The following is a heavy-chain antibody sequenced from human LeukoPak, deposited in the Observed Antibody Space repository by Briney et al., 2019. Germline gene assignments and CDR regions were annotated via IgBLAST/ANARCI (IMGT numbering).Heavy chain of an antibody. Sequence: PSETLSLTCTVSGGSISSSSYYWGWIRQPPGKGLEWIGSIYYSGSTYYNPSLKSRVTISVDTSKNQFSLKLSSVTAADTAVYYCARDGSTVTGASFDYWGQGTLVTVSS. D-gene: IGHD4-17*01. CDR2: IYYSGST. J-gene: IGHJ4*02. CDR3: ARDGSTVTGASFDY. CDR1: GGSISSSSYY. V-gene: IGHV4-39*07.